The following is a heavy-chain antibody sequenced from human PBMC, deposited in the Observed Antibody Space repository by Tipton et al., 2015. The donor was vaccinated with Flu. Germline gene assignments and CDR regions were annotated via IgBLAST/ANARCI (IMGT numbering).Heavy chain of an antibody. CDR1: GGSVTSGSYY. V-gene: IGHV4-61*02. CDR2: GSTSGTT. Sequence: TLSLTCTVSGGSVTSGSYYWNWIRQPAGKGLEWIGRGSTSGTTNYNPSLQSRVTISVDTSKNQFSLRLISVTAADTAVYYCARDKKMDGAYYHYYGMDVWGQGTTVTVSS. J-gene: IGHJ6*02. D-gene: IGHD2-2*03. CDR3: ARDKKMDGAYYHYYGMDV.